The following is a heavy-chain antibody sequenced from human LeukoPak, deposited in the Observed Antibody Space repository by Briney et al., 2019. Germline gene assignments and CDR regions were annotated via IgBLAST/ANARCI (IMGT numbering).Heavy chain of an antibody. J-gene: IGHJ6*02. CDR1: GFTFSSYA. CDR2: ISGSGGST. V-gene: IGHV3-23*01. CDR3: AKGDYYGSGSITYYYYGMDV. Sequence: PGGSLRLSCAASGFTFSSYAMSWVRQAPGKGLEWVSAISGSGGSTYYADSVKGRFTISRDNSKNTLYLQMNSLRAEDTAVYYCAKGDYYGSGSITYYYYGMDVWGQGTTVTVSS. D-gene: IGHD3-10*01.